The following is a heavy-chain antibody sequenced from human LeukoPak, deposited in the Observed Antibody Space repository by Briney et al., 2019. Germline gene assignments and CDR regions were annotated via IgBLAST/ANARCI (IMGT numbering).Heavy chain of an antibody. D-gene: IGHD6-13*01. Sequence: SETLSLTCTVSGGSISSGGYYWRWIRQPPGKGLEWMGYIYHSGSTYYNPSLKSRVTISVDRSKNQFSLKLSSVTAADTAVYYCARGPPHSSSYWFDPWGQGALVTVSS. CDR1: GGSISSGGYY. CDR2: IYHSGST. CDR3: ARGPPHSSSYWFDP. V-gene: IGHV4-30-2*01. J-gene: IGHJ5*02.